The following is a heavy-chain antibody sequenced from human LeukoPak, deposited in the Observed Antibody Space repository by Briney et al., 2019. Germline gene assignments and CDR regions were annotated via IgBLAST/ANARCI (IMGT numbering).Heavy chain of an antibody. V-gene: IGHV3-30-3*01. CDR1: GFTFSSYA. D-gene: IGHD5-18*01. CDR3: ARCPTAMVFYFDY. J-gene: IGHJ4*02. CDR2: ISYDGSNK. Sequence: GGSLRLSCAAPGFTFSSYAMHWVRQAPGKGLEWVAVISYDGSNKYYADSVKGRFTISRDNSKNTLYLQMNSLRAEDTAVYYCARCPTAMVFYFDYWGQGTLVTVSS.